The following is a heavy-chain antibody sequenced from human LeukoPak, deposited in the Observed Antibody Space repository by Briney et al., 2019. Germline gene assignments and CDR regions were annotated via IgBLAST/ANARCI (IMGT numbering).Heavy chain of an antibody. V-gene: IGHV3-11*01. Sequence: GGSLRLSCAASGFTFSDYYMSWLRQVPGKGLEWGSYISSDSSIIYYADSVKGRFTISRDNSKNTLYLQMNSLRAEDTAVYYCAKDFLDSITIFGVVHNWFDPWGQGTLVTVSS. D-gene: IGHD3-3*01. J-gene: IGHJ5*02. CDR3: AKDFLDSITIFGVVHNWFDP. CDR2: ISSDSSII. CDR1: GFTFSDYY.